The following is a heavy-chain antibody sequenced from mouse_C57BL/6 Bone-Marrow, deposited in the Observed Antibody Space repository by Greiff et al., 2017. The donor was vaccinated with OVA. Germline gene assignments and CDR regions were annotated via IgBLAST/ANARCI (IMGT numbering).Heavy chain of an antibody. J-gene: IGHJ4*01. CDR3: ATLYVGDY. Sequence: QVQLQQPGAELVKPGASVKLSCKASGYTFTSYWMQWVKQRPGQGLEWIGEIDPSGSYTNYNQRFKSKATLTVDTSSSTAYMQLSSLTSEDSAVYYGATLYVGDYWGQGTSVTVSS. CDR1: GYTFTSYW. CDR2: IDPSGSYT. D-gene: IGHD2-3*01. V-gene: IGHV1-50*01.